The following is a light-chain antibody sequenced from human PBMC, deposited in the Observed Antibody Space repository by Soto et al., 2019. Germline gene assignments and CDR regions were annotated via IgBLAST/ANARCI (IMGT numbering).Light chain of an antibody. Sequence: SALTQPASVSGSPGQSITISCTGTSSDVGRYNYVSWYRQHPGTAPKLIISDVNSRPSGISNRFSGSKSGNTASLTISGLQAEDEAYYYCSSYTSDITQVFGGGTKVTVL. CDR3: SSYTSDITQV. J-gene: IGLJ3*02. CDR2: DVN. V-gene: IGLV2-14*01. CDR1: SSDVGRYNY.